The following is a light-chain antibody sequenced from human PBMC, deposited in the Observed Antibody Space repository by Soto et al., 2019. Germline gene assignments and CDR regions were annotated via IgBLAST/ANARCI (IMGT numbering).Light chain of an antibody. CDR3: QKYNSALWT. V-gene: IGKV1-27*01. CDR1: QGISNF. Sequence: DVQMTQSPSSLSASVGDRVTITCRASQGISNFLAWYQQKPGKVPKLVIYGASVLQSGVPSRFSGSGSGTDFTLTISSLQPEDVATYYCQKYNSALWTFGQGTKVDIK. CDR2: GAS. J-gene: IGKJ1*01.